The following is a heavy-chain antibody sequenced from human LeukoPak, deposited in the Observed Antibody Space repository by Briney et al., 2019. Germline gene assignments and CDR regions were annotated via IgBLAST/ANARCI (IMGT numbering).Heavy chain of an antibody. CDR2: ISAYNGNT. V-gene: IGHV1-18*01. CDR1: GYTFTSYG. D-gene: IGHD3-9*01. CDR3: ARDLTPHYDILTGYPDAFDI. J-gene: IGHJ3*02. Sequence: ASVKVSCEASGYTFTSYGISWVRQAPGQGLEWMGWISAYNGNTNYAQKLQGRVTMTTDTSTSTAYMELRSLRSDDTAVYYCARDLTPHYDILTGYPDAFDIWGQGTMVTVSS.